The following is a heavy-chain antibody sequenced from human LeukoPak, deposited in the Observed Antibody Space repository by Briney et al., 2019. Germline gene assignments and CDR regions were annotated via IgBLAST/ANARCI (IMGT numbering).Heavy chain of an antibody. Sequence: SETLSLTCTVSGGSISSSSYYWGWIRQPPGKGLEWIGSIYYSGSTYYNPSLKSRVTISVDTSKNQFSLKLSSVTAADTAVYYCARRGRYGYYFDYWGQGTLVTVSS. V-gene: IGHV4-39*01. D-gene: IGHD1-26*01. CDR3: ARRGRYGYYFDY. CDR2: IYYSGST. CDR1: GGSISSSSYY. J-gene: IGHJ4*02.